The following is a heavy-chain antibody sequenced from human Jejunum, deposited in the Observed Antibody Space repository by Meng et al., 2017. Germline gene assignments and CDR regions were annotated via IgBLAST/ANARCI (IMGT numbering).Heavy chain of an antibody. J-gene: IGHJ4*02. V-gene: IGHV1-18*01. CDR3: TRGGMTSETTFFLH. CDR1: GYTFTNYG. D-gene: IGHD3-3*02. CDR2: ISADNGNA. Sequence: QVQLVQSGAEVKKAGAPVKVSCKASGYTFTNYGINWVRQAPGQGLEWMAWISADNGNAKYAQNLQDRVTLTTETSTTTAYMELRNLRSDDTAVYYCTRGGMTSETTFFLHWGQGTLVTVSS.